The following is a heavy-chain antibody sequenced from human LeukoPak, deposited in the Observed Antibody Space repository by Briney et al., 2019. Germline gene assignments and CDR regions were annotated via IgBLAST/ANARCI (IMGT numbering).Heavy chain of an antibody. J-gene: IGHJ4*02. D-gene: IGHD1-7*01. CDR3: AKAGGNSFFDY. V-gene: IGHV3-23*01. CDR2: INPGGGST. Sequence: PGGSLRLSCAASGFTFSSYWMNWVRQGPGKGLEWVSAINPGGGSTYYADSVKGRFTISRDNSKNTLYLQMNSLRAEDTAVYYCAKAGGNSFFDYWGQGTLVTVSS. CDR1: GFTFSSYW.